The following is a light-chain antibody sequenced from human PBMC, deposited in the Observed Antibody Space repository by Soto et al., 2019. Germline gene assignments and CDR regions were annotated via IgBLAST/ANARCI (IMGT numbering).Light chain of an antibody. Sequence: EIVLTQSPGTLSLSPGERATLSCRASQSVRNNYLAWYQQKPGQAPRVLIHGASSRATGIPDRFIGSGSGTDFTLTISRLEPEDFAVYYCQQYGSSPPSITFGRGTRLEIK. CDR2: GAS. J-gene: IGKJ5*01. CDR3: QQYGSSPPSIT. CDR1: QSVRNNY. V-gene: IGKV3-20*01.